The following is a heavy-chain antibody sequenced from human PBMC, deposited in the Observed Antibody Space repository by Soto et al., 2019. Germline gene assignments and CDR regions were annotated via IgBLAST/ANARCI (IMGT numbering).Heavy chain of an antibody. CDR3: AVGADTGTPYIGH. J-gene: IGHJ4*02. CDR1: GFTFSSYS. CDR2: ISSSSSFI. Sequence: EVQLLESGGGLVKPGGSLRLSCTASGFTFSSYSMNWVRRAPGKGLEWVSSISSSSSFIYSAGSVKGRFTISRDNAKNTLCLQMDGLPAEDTAVYSCAVGADTGTPYIGHWGQGTRVTGSS. V-gene: IGHV3-21*01. D-gene: IGHD1-7*01.